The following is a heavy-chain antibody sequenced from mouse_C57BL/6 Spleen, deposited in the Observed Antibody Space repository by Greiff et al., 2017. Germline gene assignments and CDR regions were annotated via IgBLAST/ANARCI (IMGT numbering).Heavy chain of an antibody. CDR1: GYTFTSYW. CDR2: IDPNSGGT. Sequence: QVHVKQPGAELVKPGASVKLSCKASGYTFTSYWMHWVKQRPGRGLEWIGRIDPNSGGTKYNEKFKSKATLTVDKPSSTAYMQLSSLTSEDSAVYYCASLYGSSYDYAMDYWGQGTSVTVSS. D-gene: IGHD1-1*01. V-gene: IGHV1-72*01. J-gene: IGHJ4*01. CDR3: ASLYGSSYDYAMDY.